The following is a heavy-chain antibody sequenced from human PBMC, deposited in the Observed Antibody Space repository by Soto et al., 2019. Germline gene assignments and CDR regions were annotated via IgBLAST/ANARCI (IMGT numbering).Heavy chain of an antibody. J-gene: IGHJ5*02. CDR3: ATRITVFGLLIPPFDP. CDR2: INHTGGT. D-gene: IGHD3-3*01. V-gene: IGHV4-34*01. CDR1: VGSFNGYY. Sequence: PAETLSLTCAVYVGSFNGYYWNWIRQPPGKGLEWIGEINHTGGTHYNPSLKSRVTMSVDTSKNQFSLRSSSVTAADTAICYCATRITVFGLLIPPFDPWGQGTLVTVSS.